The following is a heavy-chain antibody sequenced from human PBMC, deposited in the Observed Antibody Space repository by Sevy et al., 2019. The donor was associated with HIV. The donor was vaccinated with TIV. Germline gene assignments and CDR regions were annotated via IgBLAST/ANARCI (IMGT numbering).Heavy chain of an antibody. CDR3: APSPGGTKHFNP. J-gene: IGHJ5*02. CDR2: INPGNGNT. V-gene: IGHV1-3*01. D-gene: IGHD2-15*01. Sequence: ASVTVSCKASGFTFTYYTVHWVRQAPGQGLEWMGWINPGNGNTRYSQKFQGRVTITTDTSATTTYMALSSLRPEDTAVYYCAPSPGGTKHFNPWGQGTRVTVSS. CDR1: GFTFTYYT.